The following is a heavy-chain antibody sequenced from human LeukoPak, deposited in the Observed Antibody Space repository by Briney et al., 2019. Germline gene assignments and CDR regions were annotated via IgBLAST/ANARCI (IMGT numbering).Heavy chain of an antibody. Sequence: GGSLRLSSAASGFNFSDYYMSWIRQAPGKGLEWVSYISSSSSYINYADSVKGRFTISRDNAKNSLYLQMNSLRAEDTAVYYCATVFYSSSWYFDYWGQGTLVTVSS. J-gene: IGHJ4*02. CDR3: ATVFYSSSWYFDY. V-gene: IGHV3-11*03. CDR1: GFNFSDYY. CDR2: ISSSSSYI. D-gene: IGHD6-13*01.